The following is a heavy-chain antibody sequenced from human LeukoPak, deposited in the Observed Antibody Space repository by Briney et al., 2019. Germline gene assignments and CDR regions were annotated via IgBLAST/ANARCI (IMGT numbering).Heavy chain of an antibody. J-gene: IGHJ6*03. CDR2: IYYSGST. Sequence: MPSETLSLTCTVSGYSISSGYYWGWIRQPPGKGLEWIGYIYYSGSTNTNYNPSLTSRATISVDTSKNQFSLKLSSVTAADPAVXXXXXXXXXXXXTYWGDYYMDVWGKGTTVTVSS. V-gene: IGHV4-61*01. CDR3: XXXXXXXXXTYWGDYYMDV. CDR1: GYSISSGYY. D-gene: IGHD3-16*01.